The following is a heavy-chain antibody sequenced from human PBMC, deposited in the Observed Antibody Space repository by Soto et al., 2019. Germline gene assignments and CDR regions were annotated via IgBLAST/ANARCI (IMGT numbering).Heavy chain of an antibody. CDR2: IHYSGTT. Sequence: SETLSLTCAVSGGSISSAGYYLTWIRQHPGKGLEWIGHIHYSGTTYYSPSLKTRLILSLATSTNQFSLKLRSVTVADTAVYYCARLRRYYFAAGSYRDSWGQGALVTVSS. D-gene: IGHD3-10*01. V-gene: IGHV4-31*11. J-gene: IGHJ4*02. CDR3: ARLRRYYFAAGSYRDS. CDR1: GGSISSAGYY.